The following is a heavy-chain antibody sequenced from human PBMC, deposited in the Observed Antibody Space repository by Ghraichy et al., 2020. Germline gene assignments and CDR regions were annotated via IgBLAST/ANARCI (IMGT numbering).Heavy chain of an antibody. V-gene: IGHV3-23*01. J-gene: IGHJ4*02. Sequence: GGSLRLSCAASGFTFSSYAMSWVRQAPGKGLEWVSAISGSGGSTYYADSVKGRFTISRDNSKNTLYLQMNSLRAEDTAVYYCAQSGAIVVVIPEVFDYWGQGTLVTVSS. CDR1: GFTFSSYA. D-gene: IGHD3-22*01. CDR3: AQSGAIVVVIPEVFDY. CDR2: ISGSGGST.